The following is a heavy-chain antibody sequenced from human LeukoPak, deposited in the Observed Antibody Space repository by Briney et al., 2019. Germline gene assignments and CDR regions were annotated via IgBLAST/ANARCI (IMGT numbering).Heavy chain of an antibody. J-gene: IGHJ3*02. Sequence: PGGSQRLSCAVSGFTFTSYWMHWVRRVPGKRLVWVARLRNDDGSTNYADSVKGRFTISRDSAKNTLYLQMIALRDEDTAMYYCARGRAGGPDVFDMWGQGTMVTVSS. CDR2: LRNDDGST. CDR1: GFTFTSYW. D-gene: IGHD6-13*01. V-gene: IGHV3-74*01. CDR3: ARGRAGGPDVFDM.